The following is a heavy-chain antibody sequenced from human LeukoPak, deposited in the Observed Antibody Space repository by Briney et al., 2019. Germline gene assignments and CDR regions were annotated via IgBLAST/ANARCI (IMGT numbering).Heavy chain of an antibody. Sequence: SETRSLTCTVSGGSISSSSYYWGWIRQPPGRVLEWIGSIYYSGSTYYNPSLKSRVTISVDTSKNQFSLKLSSVTAADTAVYYCARESLGYWGQGTLVTVSS. CDR3: ARESLGY. J-gene: IGHJ4*02. CDR1: GGSISSSSYY. V-gene: IGHV4-39*02. D-gene: IGHD3-16*01. CDR2: IYYSGST.